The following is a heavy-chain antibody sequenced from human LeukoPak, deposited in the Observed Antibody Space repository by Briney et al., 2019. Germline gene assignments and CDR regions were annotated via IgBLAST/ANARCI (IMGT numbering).Heavy chain of an antibody. Sequence: GGSLRLSCAASEFTFSAFWMSWVRQAPGKGLEWVANINQDGSRKHYVDSVKGRFTVSRDNAENSLYLQMNSLRAEDTAVYYCARDTDYWGQGTLVTVSS. V-gene: IGHV3-7*01. CDR1: EFTFSAFW. CDR2: INQDGSRK. CDR3: ARDTDY. J-gene: IGHJ4*02.